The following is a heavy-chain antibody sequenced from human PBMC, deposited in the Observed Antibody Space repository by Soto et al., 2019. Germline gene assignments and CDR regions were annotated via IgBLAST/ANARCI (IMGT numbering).Heavy chain of an antibody. Sequence: GGSLRLSCAASGFTFSSYAMSWVRQAPGKGLEWVSAISGSGGTTYYADSVKGRFTISRDNSKNTLYLQMNSLRAEDTAVYYCAKGFPYYYDSSGYSAPGAFDIWGQGTMVTV. CDR3: AKGFPYYYDSSGYSAPGAFDI. CDR1: GFTFSSYA. V-gene: IGHV3-23*01. D-gene: IGHD3-22*01. CDR2: ISGSGGTT. J-gene: IGHJ3*02.